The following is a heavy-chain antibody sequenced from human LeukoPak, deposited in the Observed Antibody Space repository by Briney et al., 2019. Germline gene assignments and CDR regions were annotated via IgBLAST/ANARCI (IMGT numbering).Heavy chain of an antibody. V-gene: IGHV3-7*01. CDR1: GFTFSSYA. J-gene: IGHJ4*02. Sequence: GGSLRLSCAASGFTFSSYAMSWVRQAPGKGLEWVANIKQDGNEKYYVDSVKGRFTISRDNAKNSLYLQMNSLRAEDTAVYYCARDTAGNDYWGQGTLVTVSS. CDR3: ARDTAGNDY. CDR2: IKQDGNEK.